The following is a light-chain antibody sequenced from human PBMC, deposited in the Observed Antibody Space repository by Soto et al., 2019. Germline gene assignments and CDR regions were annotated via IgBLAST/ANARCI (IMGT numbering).Light chain of an antibody. J-gene: IGKJ3*01. CDR2: AAS. CDR1: QGISNY. Sequence: DIPMTQSPSSLSASVGDRVTITCRASQGISNYIAWYQQKPGKAPKLLIYAASTLQSGVPSRFSGSGSGTDLTLTISSLHPEDVATYSCQKYSSVPLFGPGTKVDIK. V-gene: IGKV1-27*01. CDR3: QKYSSVPL.